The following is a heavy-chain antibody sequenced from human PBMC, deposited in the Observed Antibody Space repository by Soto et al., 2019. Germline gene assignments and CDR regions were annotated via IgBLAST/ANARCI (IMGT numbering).Heavy chain of an antibody. D-gene: IGHD4-17*01. V-gene: IGHV1-69*13. CDR2: IIPIFGTA. CDR1: GGTFSSYA. CDR3: ARDVTTVEPFDY. Sequence: GASVKVSCKASGGTFSSYAISWVRQAPGQGLEWMGGIIPIFGTANYAQKFQGRVTITADESTSTAYMELSSLRSEDTAVYYCARDVTTVEPFDYWGQGTLVTVSS. J-gene: IGHJ4*02.